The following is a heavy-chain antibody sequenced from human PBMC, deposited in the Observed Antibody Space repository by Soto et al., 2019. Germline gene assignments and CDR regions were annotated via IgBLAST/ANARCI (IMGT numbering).Heavy chain of an antibody. CDR3: ARLLWSRGDWFDP. J-gene: IGHJ5*02. CDR1: GGSISSYY. D-gene: IGHD3-10*01. V-gene: IGHV4-59*08. CDR2: IYYSGST. Sequence: SETLSLTCTVSGGSISSYYWSWIRQPPGKGLEWIGYIYYSGSTNYNPSLKSRVTISVDTSKNQFSLKLSSVTAADTAVYYCARLLWSRGDWFDPWGQGNLVTVSS.